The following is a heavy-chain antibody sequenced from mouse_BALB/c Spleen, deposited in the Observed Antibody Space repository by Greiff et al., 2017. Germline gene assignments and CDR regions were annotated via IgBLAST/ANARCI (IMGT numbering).Heavy chain of an antibody. D-gene: IGHD2-3*01. CDR3: ARARWLLRAY. Sequence: DVKLVESGGGLVKPGGSLKLSCAASGFTFSDYYMYWVRQTPEKRLEWVATISDGGSYTYYPDSVKGRFTISRDNAKNNLYLQMSSLKSEDTAMYYCARARWLLRAYWGQGTLVTVSA. CDR2: ISDGGSYT. J-gene: IGHJ3*01. V-gene: IGHV5-4*02. CDR1: GFTFSDYY.